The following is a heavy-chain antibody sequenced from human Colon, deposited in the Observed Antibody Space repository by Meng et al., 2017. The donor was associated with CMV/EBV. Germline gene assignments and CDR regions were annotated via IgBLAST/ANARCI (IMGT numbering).Heavy chain of an antibody. CDR3: MNRAYSQGQDF. Sequence: GSLRLSCTVSGGSISTSSYFWGWIRQPPGKGLEWIATIDYSGSTDYNPSLQRRVTMSVDTSKNQFSLNVPSVTAADTAVYYCMNRAYSQGQDFWGQGMLVTVSS. CDR1: GGSISTSSYF. V-gene: IGHV4-39*07. CDR2: IDYSGST. D-gene: IGHD5-12*01. J-gene: IGHJ4*02.